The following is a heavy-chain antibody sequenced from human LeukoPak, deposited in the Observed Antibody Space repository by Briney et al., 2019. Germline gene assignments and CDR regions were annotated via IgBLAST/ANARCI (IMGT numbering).Heavy chain of an antibody. J-gene: IGHJ4*02. CDR2: ISSSSSYI. CDR1: GFTFSGYS. CDR3: ARGSGYPDY. Sequence: GGSLRLSCAASGFTFSGYSRNWVPQPQGKGLEWVSYISSSSSYIYYADSVKGRFTISRDNAKNSLYLQMNSLRAEDTAVYYCARGSGYPDYWGQGTLVTVSS. V-gene: IGHV3-21*01. D-gene: IGHD3-22*01.